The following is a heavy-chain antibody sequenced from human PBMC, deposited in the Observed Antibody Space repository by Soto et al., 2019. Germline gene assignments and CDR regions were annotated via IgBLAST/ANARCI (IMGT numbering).Heavy chain of an antibody. CDR1: GFTFSTYA. D-gene: IGHD3-10*01. V-gene: IGHV3-30-3*01. CDR2: ISHDGINK. CDR3: ARSRVPIEESFRYYGTDV. Sequence: GGSLRLSCAASGFTFSTYAMSWVRQPPGKGLEWVAVISHDGINKYFADSVKGRFTISRDNSKDTLYLQMNNLRREDKAVYYGARSRVPIEESFRYYGTDVWGQGSTITFSS. J-gene: IGHJ6*02.